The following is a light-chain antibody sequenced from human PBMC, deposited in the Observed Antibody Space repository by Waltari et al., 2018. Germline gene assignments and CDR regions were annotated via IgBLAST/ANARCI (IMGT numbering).Light chain of an antibody. CDR3: LQDFSYPLT. CDR1: QDIGND. V-gene: IGKV1-6*01. J-gene: IGKJ1*01. Sequence: AIQMTQSPSSLSASVGDRVIIPCRASQDIGNDLAWFQQKPGKAPMLLIYAAATLQSGVPSRFSGSGSGTDFTLTVSSLQPEDFATYYCLQDFSYPLTFGQGTRVDIK. CDR2: AAA.